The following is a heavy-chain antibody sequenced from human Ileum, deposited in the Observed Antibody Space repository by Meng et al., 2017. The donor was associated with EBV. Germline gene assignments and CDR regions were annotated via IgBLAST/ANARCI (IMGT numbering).Heavy chain of an antibody. V-gene: IGHV4-61*08. CDR3: ARDGYSSGSD. CDR1: CGSVGNGGNY. Sequence: SLPCLVTPSAYLVFTCSVYCGSVGNGGNYWRWIRKHPGKGLEWIGYIYNSGSTNYNPSLKSRVTISVDTSKNQFSLKLSSVTAADTAVYYCARDGYSSGSDWGQGTLVTVSS. J-gene: IGHJ4*02. CDR2: IYNSGST. D-gene: IGHD6-19*01.